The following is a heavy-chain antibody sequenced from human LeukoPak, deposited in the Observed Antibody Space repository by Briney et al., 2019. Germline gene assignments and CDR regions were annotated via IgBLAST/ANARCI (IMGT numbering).Heavy chain of an antibody. CDR2: IHYSGST. CDR1: GGSFSSYY. D-gene: IGHD3-22*01. V-gene: IGHV4-59*01. CDR3: ASRNYYDSSGYIDY. Sequence: SETLSLTCTISGGSFSSYYWSWIRQPPGKGLEWIGYIHYSGSTYYSPSLTSRVTISLDTSKNQFSLRLSSVTAADTALYYCASRNYYDSSGYIDYWGQGTLVTVSS. J-gene: IGHJ4*02.